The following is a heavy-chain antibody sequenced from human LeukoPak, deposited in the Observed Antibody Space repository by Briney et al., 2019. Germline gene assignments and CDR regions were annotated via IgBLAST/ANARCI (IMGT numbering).Heavy chain of an antibody. Sequence: SETLSLTCTFSGGSISSYYWSWIRQSAGKGLEWIGRIYTSGSTNYNPSLKSRITISVDKSKNQFSLNLSFVTAADPAVYNFTRDFGSRDSSGYYSDWGQGTLVTVSS. V-gene: IGHV4-4*07. CDR3: TRDFGSRDSSGYYSD. CDR2: IYTSGST. J-gene: IGHJ4*02. CDR1: GGSISSYY. D-gene: IGHD3-22*01.